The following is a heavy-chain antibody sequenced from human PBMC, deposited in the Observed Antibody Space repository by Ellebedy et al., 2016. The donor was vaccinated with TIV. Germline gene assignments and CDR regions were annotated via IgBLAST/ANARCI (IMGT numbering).Heavy chain of an antibody. CDR2: IIPILGIA. CDR3: ARDMAAAGATPFDY. Sequence: AASVKVSCKASGGTFSSYAISWVRQAPGQGLEWMGRIIPILGIANYAQKFQGRVTITADKSTSTAYMELRSLRSDDTAVYYCARDMAAAGATPFDYWGQGTLVTVSS. V-gene: IGHV1-69*04. J-gene: IGHJ4*02. D-gene: IGHD6-13*01. CDR1: GGTFSSYA.